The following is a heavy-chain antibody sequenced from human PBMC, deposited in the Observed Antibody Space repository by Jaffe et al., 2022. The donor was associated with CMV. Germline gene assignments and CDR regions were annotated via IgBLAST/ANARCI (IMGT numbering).Heavy chain of an antibody. D-gene: IGHD6-19*01. CDR3: ARHAAGWINGVAVAGFDH. J-gene: IGHJ4*02. Sequence: EAQVVESGGGLVQPGGSLRLSCAVSGFSVSSYGMNWVRQAPGKGLEWVAHIKQDGREKYYVDSVKGRFTISRDNAKNSLYLQMNSLRVEDTAVYYCARHAAGWINGVAVAGFDHWDQGTLVTVSS. CDR2: IKQDGREK. CDR1: GFSVSSYG. V-gene: IGHV3-7*03.